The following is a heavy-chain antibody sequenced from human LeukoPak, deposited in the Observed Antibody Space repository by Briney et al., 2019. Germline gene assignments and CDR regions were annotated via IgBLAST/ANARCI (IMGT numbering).Heavy chain of an antibody. CDR2: ISYDGSNK. J-gene: IGHJ4*02. V-gene: IGHV3-30-3*01. CDR1: GFTFSSYA. Sequence: GGSLRLSCAASGFTFSSYAMHWVRQAPGEGLEWVAVISYDGSNKYYADSVKGRFTISRDNSKNTLYLQMNSLRAEDTAVYYCARDRLNYFDYWGQGTLVTVSS. CDR3: ARDRLNYFDY. D-gene: IGHD2-21*02.